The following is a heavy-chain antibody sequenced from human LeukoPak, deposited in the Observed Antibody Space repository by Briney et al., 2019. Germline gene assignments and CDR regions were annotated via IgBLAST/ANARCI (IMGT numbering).Heavy chain of an antibody. V-gene: IGHV4-4*07. Sequence: PSETLSLTCTVSGGSISSYYWSWIRQPAGKGLEWIGRIYTSGSTNYNPSLKSLVTISVDKSKNQFSLKLSSVTAADTAVYYCAGSGYCSSTSCYAVDYFDYWGQGTLVTVSS. D-gene: IGHD2-2*01. CDR2: IYTSGST. J-gene: IGHJ4*02. CDR3: AGSGYCSSTSCYAVDYFDY. CDR1: GGSISSYY.